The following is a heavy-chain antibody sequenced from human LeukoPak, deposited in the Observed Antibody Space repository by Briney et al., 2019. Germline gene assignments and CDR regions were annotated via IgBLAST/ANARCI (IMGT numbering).Heavy chain of an antibody. CDR2: IYSTEST. CDR1: GLIVSTKY. Sequence: GGSLRLSCAASGLIVSTKYMSWLRQAPGKGLEWVSGIYSTESTHYADSVKGLFTISRDISKNALYLQMNSLRAEDTAVYYCASATYHFYYHGMDVWGQGTSVTVSS. D-gene: IGHD3-16*01. J-gene: IGHJ6*02. V-gene: IGHV3-53*01. CDR3: ASATYHFYYHGMDV.